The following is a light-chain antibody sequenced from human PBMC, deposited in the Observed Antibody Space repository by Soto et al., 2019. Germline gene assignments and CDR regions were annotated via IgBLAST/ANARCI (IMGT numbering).Light chain of an antibody. CDR2: GAS. V-gene: IGKV3-20*01. Sequence: EIVLTQSPGTLSLSPGERATLSCRASQSVRSSFLAWYQQKPGQAPTLLIYGASRRATGIPERFSGSGSGTDFTLTISILEPEDFAVYYCQQYGSSPRTFGQGTKVDIK. CDR1: QSVRSSF. CDR3: QQYGSSPRT. J-gene: IGKJ1*01.